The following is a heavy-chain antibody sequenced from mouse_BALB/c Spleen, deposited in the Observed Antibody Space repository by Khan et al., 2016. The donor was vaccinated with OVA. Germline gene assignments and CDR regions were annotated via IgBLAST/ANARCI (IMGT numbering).Heavy chain of an antibody. V-gene: IGHV2-6-4*01. Sequence: QVQLKESGPGLVAPSQSLSITCTVSGFSLSRYNIHWVRQPPGKGLEWLGMIWGGGGTDYNSILKSRLSISKDNSKSQVFLKMNSLQFDDTAMYYCARAYYRYDGYYAMDYWGQGTSVTVSS. CDR2: IWGGGGT. D-gene: IGHD2-14*01. J-gene: IGHJ4*01. CDR1: GFSLSRYN. CDR3: ARAYYRYDGYYAMDY.